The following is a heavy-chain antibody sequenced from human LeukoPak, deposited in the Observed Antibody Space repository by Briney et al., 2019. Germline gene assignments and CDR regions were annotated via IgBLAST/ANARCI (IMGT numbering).Heavy chain of an antibody. CDR2: IGYDGSNK. V-gene: IGHV3-33*01. CDR1: GFTFSSYG. Sequence: PGRSLRPSCAASGFTFSSYGMHWVRQAPGKGLEWVAVIGYDGSNKYYADSVKGRFTISRDNSKNTLYLQMNSLRAEDTAVYYCARDIVLMVYTTRDYYGMDVWGQGTTVTVSS. J-gene: IGHJ6*02. CDR3: ARDIVLMVYTTRDYYGMDV. D-gene: IGHD2-8*01.